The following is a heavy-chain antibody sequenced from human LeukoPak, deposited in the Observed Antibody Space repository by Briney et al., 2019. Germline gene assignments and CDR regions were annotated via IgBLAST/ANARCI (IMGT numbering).Heavy chain of an antibody. Sequence: GGSLRLSCATSGFTFEDYAMHWVRQAPGKGLEWVSGITWNSGRIGYADSVKGRFTISRDNGEKSLYLDMNSLRPEDTALYHCAKDIGYSSGWGQGTLVTVSS. CDR3: AKDIGYSSG. CDR1: GFTFEDYA. CDR2: ITWNSGRI. V-gene: IGHV3-9*01. D-gene: IGHD3-10*01. J-gene: IGHJ4*02.